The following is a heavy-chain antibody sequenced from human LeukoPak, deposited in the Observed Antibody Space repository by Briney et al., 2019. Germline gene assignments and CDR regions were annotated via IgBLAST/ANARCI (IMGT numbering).Heavy chain of an antibody. V-gene: IGHV4-59*01. CDR2: IYYSGST. CDR1: TAISSYY. J-gene: IGHJ3*02. CDR3: ARERQWLVRGAFDI. D-gene: IGHD6-19*01. Sequence: PSETLSLTCAVSTAISSYYWSWIRQPPGKGLEWIGHIYYSGSTNYNPSLKSRVTISVDTSKNQFSLKLSSVTAADTAVYYCARERQWLVRGAFDIWGQGTMVTVSS.